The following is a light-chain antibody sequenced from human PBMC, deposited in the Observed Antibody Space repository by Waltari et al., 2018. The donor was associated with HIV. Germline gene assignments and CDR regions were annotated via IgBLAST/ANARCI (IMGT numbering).Light chain of an antibody. Sequence: SALTQPASVSGSPGQSVTISCTGTSSDFDLHNFLSWYQQHPGMTPLLIIFWVNYRPAVMSSRFAASKSGDTASLTISGLQSGDEADYYCTTYTATDSLLIGSGTKLTVL. V-gene: IGLV2-14*01. CDR1: SSDFDLHNF. CDR3: TTYTATDSLL. CDR2: WVN. J-gene: IGLJ2*01.